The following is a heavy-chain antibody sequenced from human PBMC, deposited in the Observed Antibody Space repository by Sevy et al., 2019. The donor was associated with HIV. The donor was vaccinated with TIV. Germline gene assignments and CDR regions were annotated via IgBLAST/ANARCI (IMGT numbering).Heavy chain of an antibody. CDR1: GFSVSSNY. J-gene: IGHJ4*01. CDR3: ARVKSHTGWFDY. Sequence: GGYLRLSCEASGFSVSSNYMAWVRQAPGKGLEWVSVIYSGKSTDYRDSVNGRFTISRDSSKNTLYLQMDSLRAEDTAVYHCARVKSHTGWFDYWGQGSLVTVSS. CDR2: IYSGKST. V-gene: IGHV3-53*01. D-gene: IGHD6-19*01.